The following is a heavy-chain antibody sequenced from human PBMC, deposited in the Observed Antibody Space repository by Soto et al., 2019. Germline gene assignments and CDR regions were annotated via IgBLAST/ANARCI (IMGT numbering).Heavy chain of an antibody. J-gene: IGHJ4*02. D-gene: IGHD6-19*01. CDR1: GGSISRSSYY. CDR2: IYYTGRT. Sequence: SETLSLTCTVSGGSISRSSYYWGWIRQPPGKGLEWIGAIYYTGRTYYKPSLKSRVTISVDTSKNQFSLKLSSVSAADTAVYYCASGGEGSIAVAGWGQGTLVTVSS. CDR3: ASGGEGSIAVAG. V-gene: IGHV4-39*01.